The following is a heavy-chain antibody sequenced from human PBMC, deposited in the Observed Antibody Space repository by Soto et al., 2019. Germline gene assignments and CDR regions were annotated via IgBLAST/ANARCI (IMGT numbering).Heavy chain of an antibody. Sequence: WGALGVSCAPSVFTFSSYGMPGVRQAPGKGLEWVGVRSYDGSNKCYADSVKGRFTISRDNSKNTLYLQMNSLRAEDTAVYYRAKELKPSCGGDCYSGFEYWGQGTLVTVS. CDR2: RSYDGSNK. V-gene: IGHV3-30*18. CDR3: AKELKPSCGGDCYSGFEY. J-gene: IGHJ4*02. D-gene: IGHD2-21*02. CDR1: VFTFSSYG.